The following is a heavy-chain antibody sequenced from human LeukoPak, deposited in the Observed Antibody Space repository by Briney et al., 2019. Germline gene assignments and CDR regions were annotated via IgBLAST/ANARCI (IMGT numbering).Heavy chain of an antibody. Sequence: GGSLRLSCAASGFTFSSYDMSWVRQAPGKGLEWVSAISGSGGSTYYADSVKGRFTVSRDNSKNTLYLQMNSQTAEDTALYFCAKDQSSGTYYDYWGQGTLVTVSS. D-gene: IGHD1-26*01. CDR1: GFTFSSYD. J-gene: IGHJ4*02. CDR2: ISGSGGST. V-gene: IGHV3-23*01. CDR3: AKDQSSGTYYDY.